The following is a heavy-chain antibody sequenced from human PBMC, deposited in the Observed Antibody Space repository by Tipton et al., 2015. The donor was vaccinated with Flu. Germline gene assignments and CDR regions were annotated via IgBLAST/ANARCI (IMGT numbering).Heavy chain of an antibody. D-gene: IGHD2-8*01. V-gene: IGHV3-30*03. CDR2: ISFDGHND. Sequence: VQSGGSLRLSCAASGFIFSAYGMHWVRQAPGKGLEWVAFISFDGHNDYYADSVKGRFTISRDTSKNTVNLHINNVRAEDTAVYYCARQGMVGVFDIWGQGTMVTVSS. CDR1: GFIFSAYG. J-gene: IGHJ3*02. CDR3: ARQGMVGVFDI.